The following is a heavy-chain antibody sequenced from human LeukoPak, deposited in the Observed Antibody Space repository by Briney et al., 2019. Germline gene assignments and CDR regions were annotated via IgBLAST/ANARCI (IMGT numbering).Heavy chain of an antibody. V-gene: IGHV3-48*04. CDR1: GFTFSNYG. D-gene: IGHD3-10*02. J-gene: IGHJ6*04. CDR3: AELGITMIGGV. Sequence: GGSLRLSCAASGFTFSNYGMNWVRQAPGKGLEWVSYIGSSGSTIYYADSVKGRFTISRDNAKNSLYLQVNSLRAEDTAVYYCAELGITMIGGVWGKGTTVTISS. CDR2: IGSSGSTI.